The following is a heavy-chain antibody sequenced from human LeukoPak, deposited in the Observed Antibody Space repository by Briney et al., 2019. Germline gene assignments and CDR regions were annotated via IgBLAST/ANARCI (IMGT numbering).Heavy chain of an antibody. D-gene: IGHD6-13*01. V-gene: IGHV5-51*01. CDR2: IYPGDSDT. CDR1: GYSFTSYW. CDR3: ARRVGSSWYGRGWFDP. J-gene: IGHJ5*02. Sequence: GESLKISCKGSGYSFTSYWIGWVRQMPGKGLEWMGIIYPGDSDTRYSPSFQGQVTISADKSISTAYLQWSSLKASDTAMYYCARRVGSSWYGRGWFDPWGQGTLVTVSS.